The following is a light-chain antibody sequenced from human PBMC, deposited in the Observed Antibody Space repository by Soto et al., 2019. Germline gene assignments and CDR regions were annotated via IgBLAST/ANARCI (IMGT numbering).Light chain of an antibody. CDR2: EGS. V-gene: IGLV2-23*01. J-gene: IGLJ1*01. CDR1: SSDIGSYNL. Sequence: QSALPQPASGSGSPGQSITISCTGSSSDIGSYNLVSWYQQRPGKAPQLLIFEGSKRPSGISDRFSGSKSGNTASLTISGLQAEDESDYYCCSYTGGRTHYVFGPGTKVTVL. CDR3: CSYTGGRTHYV.